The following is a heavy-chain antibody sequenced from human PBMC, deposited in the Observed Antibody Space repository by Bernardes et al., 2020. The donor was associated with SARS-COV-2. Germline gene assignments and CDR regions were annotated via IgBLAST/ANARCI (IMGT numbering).Heavy chain of an antibody. CDR3: AKDRGTVTMNYYYGMDV. J-gene: IGHJ6*02. Sequence: GGSLRLSCAASGFTFNSYWMHWVRQAPGKGLEWVSLISGSGINTYYADSVKGRFTISRDNSKNTLYLQMNSLSAEDTAVYYCAKDRGTVTMNYYYGMDVWGQGTTVTVSS. V-gene: IGHV3-23*01. CDR1: GFTFNSYW. CDR2: ISGSGINT. D-gene: IGHD4-4*01.